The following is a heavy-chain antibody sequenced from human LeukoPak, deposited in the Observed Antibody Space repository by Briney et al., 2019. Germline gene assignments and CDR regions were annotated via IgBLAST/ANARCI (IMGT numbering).Heavy chain of an antibody. CDR3: AKDMGWEPRDAFDI. Sequence: PGGSLSLSCAASGLTFDDYSMHWVRQPPRKGLEWVSGISWNSGSIGYTGSVKGRFTISRDNAKTSLYLQVNSLRAEDMALYYCAKDMGWEPRDAFDIWGQGTMVTVSS. D-gene: IGHD1-26*01. CDR1: GLTFDDYS. CDR2: ISWNSGSI. J-gene: IGHJ3*02. V-gene: IGHV3-9*03.